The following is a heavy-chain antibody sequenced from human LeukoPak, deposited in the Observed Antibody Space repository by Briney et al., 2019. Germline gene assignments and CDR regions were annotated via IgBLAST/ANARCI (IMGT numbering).Heavy chain of an antibody. Sequence: GGSLRLSCAASGFTVSSNYMSWVRQAPGKGLEWVSVIYSGGSTYYADSVKGRFTISSDNSKNTLYLQMNSLSAEDTAVYYCARSGSERYEYYFDYWGQGTLVTVSS. V-gene: IGHV3-53*01. J-gene: IGHJ4*02. CDR2: IYSGGST. CDR1: GFTVSSNY. D-gene: IGHD1-26*01. CDR3: ARSGSERYEYYFDY.